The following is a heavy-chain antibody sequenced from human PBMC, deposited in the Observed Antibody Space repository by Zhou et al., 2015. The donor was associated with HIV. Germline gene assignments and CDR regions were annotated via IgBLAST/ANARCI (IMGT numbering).Heavy chain of an antibody. Sequence: QVQLVQSGAEVKKPGASVKVSCKASGYTFTSYDINWVRQATGQGLEWMGWMNPNSGNAGYAQKFQGRVTMTRNTSISTAYMELSSLTSEDTAVYYCARDLRYSSNLYDGGYFFDYWGQGTLVTVSS. V-gene: IGHV1-8*01. CDR2: MNPNSGNA. CDR1: GYTFTSYD. J-gene: IGHJ4*02. CDR3: ARDLRYSSNLYDGGYFFDY. D-gene: IGHD6-13*01.